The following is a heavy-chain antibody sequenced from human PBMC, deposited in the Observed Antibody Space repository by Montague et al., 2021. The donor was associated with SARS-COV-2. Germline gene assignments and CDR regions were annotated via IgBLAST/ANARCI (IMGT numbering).Heavy chain of an antibody. CDR2: TYYRSEWYN. CDR3: ARIPVGSKYYFDF. J-gene: IGHJ4*02. Sequence: CAISGDSVSSNIATWNWIRQSPSRGLEWLGRTYYRSEWYNDYAESVKSRITIDPDTSKHQFSLHLNSVTPEDTAAYYCARIPVGSKYYFDFWGQGTLVTVSS. CDR1: GDSVSSNIAT. V-gene: IGHV6-1*01. D-gene: IGHD2-2*01.